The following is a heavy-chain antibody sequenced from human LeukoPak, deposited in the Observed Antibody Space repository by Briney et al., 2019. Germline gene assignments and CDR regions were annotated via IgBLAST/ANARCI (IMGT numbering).Heavy chain of an antibody. V-gene: IGHV3-23*01. CDR1: GFTFRSYG. CDR2: ISGSGGST. CDR3: AKDGNCSSTSCHYYYYYMDV. D-gene: IGHD2-2*01. J-gene: IGHJ6*03. Sequence: PGGSLRLSCAASGFTFRSYGMSWVRQAPGRGLKWVSAISGSGGSTYYADSVKGRFTISRDNSKNTLYLQMNSLRAEDTAVYYCAKDGNCSSTSCHYYYYYMDVWGKGTTVTISS.